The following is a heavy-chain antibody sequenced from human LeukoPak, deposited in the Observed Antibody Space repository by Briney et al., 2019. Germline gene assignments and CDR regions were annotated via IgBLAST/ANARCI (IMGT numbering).Heavy chain of an antibody. CDR3: AREEYNWNEAGAFDI. D-gene: IGHD1-20*01. CDR2: IYSGGST. J-gene: IGHJ3*02. Sequence: GGSLRLSCAAFGFTVSSNYMSWVRQAPGKGLEWVSVIYSGGSTYYADSVKGRFTISRDNSKNTLYLQMNSLRAEDTAVYYCAREEYNWNEAGAFDIWGQGTMVTVSS. CDR1: GFTVSSNY. V-gene: IGHV3-53*05.